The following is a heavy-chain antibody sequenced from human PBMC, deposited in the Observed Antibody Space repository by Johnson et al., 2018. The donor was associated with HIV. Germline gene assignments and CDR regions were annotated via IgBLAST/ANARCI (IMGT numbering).Heavy chain of an antibody. CDR3: ARDRVGSGGKGSFDI. CDR2: INSDGSST. Sequence: VQLVESGGGLVQSGGSLRLSCASSGFTFSSYWMHWVRQGPGKGLVWVSRINSDGSSTRYADSVKGRFTISRDNAKNTLYLQMNSLRAEDTAVYYCARDRVGSGGKGSFDIWGQGTMVTVSS. CDR1: GFTFSSYW. J-gene: IGHJ3*02. D-gene: IGHD4-23*01. V-gene: IGHV3-74*01.